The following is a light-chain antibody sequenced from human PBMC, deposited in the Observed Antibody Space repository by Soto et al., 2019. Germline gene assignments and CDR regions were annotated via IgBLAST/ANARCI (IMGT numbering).Light chain of an antibody. CDR1: SSDVGCYNY. Sequence: QSVLTQPPSASGSPGQSVAISCTGTSSDVGCYNYVSWYQQHPGKAPKLMIYEVNKWPSGVPDRFSGSKSGNTASLTVSGLQAEDEADYYCSSYAGSSNVFGTGTKLTVL. V-gene: IGLV2-8*01. J-gene: IGLJ1*01. CDR3: SSYAGSSNV. CDR2: EVN.